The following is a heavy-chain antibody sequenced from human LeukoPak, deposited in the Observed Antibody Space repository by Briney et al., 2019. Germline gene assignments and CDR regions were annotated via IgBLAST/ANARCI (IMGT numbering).Heavy chain of an antibody. CDR3: ARGSGSGWTTIDY. J-gene: IGHJ4*02. CDR2: IWYDGSNK. CDR1: VFTFSSYG. Sequence: GGSLRLSCAASVFTFSSYGMHWVRQAPGKGLEWVAVIWYDGSNKYYADSVKGRFTISRDNSKNTLYLQMNSLRAEDTAVYYCARGSGSGWTTIDYWGQGTLVTVSS. D-gene: IGHD6-19*01. V-gene: IGHV3-33*01.